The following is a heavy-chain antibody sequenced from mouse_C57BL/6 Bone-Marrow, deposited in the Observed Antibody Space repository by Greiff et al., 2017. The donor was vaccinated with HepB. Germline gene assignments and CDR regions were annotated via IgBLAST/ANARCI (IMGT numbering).Heavy chain of an antibody. V-gene: IGHV1-9*01. D-gene: IGHD1-1*01. CDR2: ILPGSGST. J-gene: IGHJ3*01. CDR3: ARAGNYYGSSTWFAY. Sequence: VKVVESGAELMKPGASVKLSCKATGYTFTGYWIEWVKQRPGHGLEWIGEILPGSGSTNYNEKFKGKATFTADTSSNTAYMQLSSLTTEDSAIYYCARAGNYYGSSTWFAYWGQGTLVTVSA. CDR1: GYTFTGYW.